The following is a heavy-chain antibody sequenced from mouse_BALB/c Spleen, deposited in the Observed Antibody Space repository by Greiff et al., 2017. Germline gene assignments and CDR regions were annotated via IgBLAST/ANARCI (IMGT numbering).Heavy chain of an antibody. Sequence: EVQLQQTGPELVKPGASVKISCKASGYSFTDYIMLWVKQSHGKSLEWIGNINPYYGSTSYNLKFKGKATLTVDKSSSTAYMQLNSLTSEDSAVYYCARAGDYDAWFAYWGQGTLVTVSA. CDR3: ARAGDYDAWFAY. CDR1: GYSFTDYI. V-gene: IGHV1-39*01. CDR2: INPYYGST. D-gene: IGHD2-4*01. J-gene: IGHJ3*01.